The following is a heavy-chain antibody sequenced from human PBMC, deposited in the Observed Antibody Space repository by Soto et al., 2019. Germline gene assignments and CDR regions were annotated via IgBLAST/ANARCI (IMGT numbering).Heavy chain of an antibody. CDR3: ARDPNGDWLGAFDF. CDR2: ISGNGGRT. D-gene: IGHD4-17*01. V-gene: IGHV3-23*01. J-gene: IGHJ3*01. CDR1: EFTFSSYF. Sequence: EVQLLEPGGGLVQPGGSLRLSCAASEFTFSSYFMTWVRQAPGKGLYWVSSISGNGGRTYYADSVKGGFTISRDNSKNTLYLQMNSLRAEATAVYYCARDPNGDWLGAFDFWGQKTMVTVSS.